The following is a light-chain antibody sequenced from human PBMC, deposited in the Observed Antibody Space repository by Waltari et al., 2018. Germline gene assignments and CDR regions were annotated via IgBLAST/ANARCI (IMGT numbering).Light chain of an antibody. Sequence: QSVLTQPPSASETPGQRVTISCSGSSSNIGGNTVNWYQHLPGTAPKLLIYSNNRRPSGVPDRFSGSKSGTSASLAISGLQSEDEADYYCAAWDDSLGGPYVVFGGGTKLTVL. V-gene: IGLV1-44*01. J-gene: IGLJ2*01. CDR1: SSNIGGNT. CDR2: SNN. CDR3: AAWDDSLGGPYVV.